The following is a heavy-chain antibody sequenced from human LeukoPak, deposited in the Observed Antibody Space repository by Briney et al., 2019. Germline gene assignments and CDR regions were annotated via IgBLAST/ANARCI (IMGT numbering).Heavy chain of an antibody. CDR2: INPGGGSI. CDR1: GYTFTSYH. CDR3: ARAWPKGGFYFDN. Sequence: ASVKFSCKASGYTFTSYHVHWVRQAPGQGLEWMGIINPGGGSITYAQKFQNRVTMTRDTSTSTAYMELGSLRSEDTAVYYCARAWPKGGFYFDNWGQGTLVTVSS. J-gene: IGHJ4*02. D-gene: IGHD1-26*01. V-gene: IGHV1-46*01.